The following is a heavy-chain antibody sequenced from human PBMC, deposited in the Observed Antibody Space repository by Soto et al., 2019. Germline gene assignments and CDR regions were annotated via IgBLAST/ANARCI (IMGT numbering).Heavy chain of an antibody. D-gene: IGHD2-15*01. V-gene: IGHV4-39*01. Sequence: QLQLQESGPGLVKPSETLSLTCTVSGGSISSSSYYWGWIRQPPGKGLEWIGSIYYSGSTYYNPSLKSRVTISVDTSNNQFSLKLRSVTAADTAVYYCARHTPAISISDHWGQGTLVTVSS. CDR3: ARHTPAISISDH. J-gene: IGHJ4*02. CDR2: IYYSGST. CDR1: GGSISSSSYY.